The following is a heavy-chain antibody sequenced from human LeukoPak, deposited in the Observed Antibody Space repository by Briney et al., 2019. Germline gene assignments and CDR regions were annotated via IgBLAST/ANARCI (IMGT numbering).Heavy chain of an antibody. V-gene: IGHV3-21*01. CDR1: GFTFSLYS. Sequence: GRSLRLSCAASGFTFSLYSMNWVRQAPGKGLEWVSSISSSGGNMYYADSVKGRFTISRDNAKNSLFLQMNSLRAEDTAVYYCARGHSSGWHPFDYWGQGTLVTVSS. D-gene: IGHD6-19*01. J-gene: IGHJ4*02. CDR2: ISSSGGNM. CDR3: ARGHSSGWHPFDY.